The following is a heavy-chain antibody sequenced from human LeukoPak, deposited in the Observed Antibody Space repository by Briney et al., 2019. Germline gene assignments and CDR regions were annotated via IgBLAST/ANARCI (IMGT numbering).Heavy chain of an antibody. D-gene: IGHD5-24*01. CDR2: IYYSGST. CDR1: GGSISSYY. CDR3: ARGTDERWLQWGNYYMDV. J-gene: IGHJ6*03. V-gene: IGHV4-59*01. Sequence: PSETLSLTCTVSGGSISSYYCSWIRQPPGKGLEWIGYIYYSGSTNYNPSLKSRVTISVDTSKNQFSLKLSSVTAADTAVCYCARGTDERWLQWGNYYMDVWGKGTTVTVSS.